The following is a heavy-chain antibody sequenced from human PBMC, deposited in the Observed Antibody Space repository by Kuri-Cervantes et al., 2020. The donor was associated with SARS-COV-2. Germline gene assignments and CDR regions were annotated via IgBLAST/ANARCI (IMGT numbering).Heavy chain of an antibody. D-gene: IGHD3-9*01. Sequence: GESLKISCAVSGFTVSRNYMSWVRQAPGKGLEWVSAISGSGGSTYYADSVKGRFTISRDNSKNTLYLQMNGLRAEDTAVYYCAKADWANYYYYYGMDVWGQGTTVTVSS. CDR2: ISGSGGST. V-gene: IGHV3-23*01. J-gene: IGHJ6*02. CDR1: GFTVSRNY. CDR3: AKADWANYYYYYGMDV.